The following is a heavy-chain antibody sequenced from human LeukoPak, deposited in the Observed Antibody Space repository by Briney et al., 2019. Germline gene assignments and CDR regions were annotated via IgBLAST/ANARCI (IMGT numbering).Heavy chain of an antibody. V-gene: IGHV5-51*01. J-gene: IGHJ4*02. CDR2: IYPGDSDT. CDR3: ASESQDGSFDY. CDR1: GYSFSSYW. Sequence: GESLKISCNGSGYSFSSYWIGWVRQMPGKGLEWMGTIYPGDSDTRYSPSFQGQVTISADKSISTAYLQWNSLKASDTAMYYCASESQDGSFDYWGQGTLVTVSS.